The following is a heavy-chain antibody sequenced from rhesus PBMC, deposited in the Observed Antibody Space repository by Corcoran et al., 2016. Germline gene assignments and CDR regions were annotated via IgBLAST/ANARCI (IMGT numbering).Heavy chain of an antibody. V-gene: IGHV4S7*01. CDR2: IGGSSGST. CDR1: GGTISSGYCY. CDR3: ARRGSGAKIDY. D-gene: IGHD6-31*01. J-gene: IGHJ4*01. Sequence: QVQLQESGPGVVKPSETLSLTCAVSGGTISSGYCYWRLIRQPPGKGLEWLGYIGGSSGSTDYNPSLKSRVTISTDTSKNQLSLRLSSVTAADTAVYYCARRGSGAKIDYWGQGVLVTVSS.